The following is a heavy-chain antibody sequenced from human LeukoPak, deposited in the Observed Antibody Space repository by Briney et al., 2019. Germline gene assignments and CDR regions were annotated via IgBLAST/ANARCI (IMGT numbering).Heavy chain of an antibody. CDR1: GYRFTSYL. CDR3: VRVTVEYYYDSSGYPDY. CDR2: IKQDGSEK. Sequence: GESLKISCKASGYRFTSYLIGWVRQAPGKGLEWVANIKQDGSEKYYVDSVKGRFTISRDNAKNSLYLQMNSLRAEDTAVYYRVRVTVEYYYDSSGYPDYWGQGTLVTVSS. D-gene: IGHD3-22*01. J-gene: IGHJ4*02. V-gene: IGHV3-7*01.